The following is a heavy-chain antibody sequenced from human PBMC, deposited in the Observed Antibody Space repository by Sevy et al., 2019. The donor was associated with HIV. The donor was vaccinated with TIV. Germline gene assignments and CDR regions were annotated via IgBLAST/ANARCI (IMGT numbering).Heavy chain of an antibody. V-gene: IGHV3-30*02. CDR1: GFTFSYYG. Sequence: GGSLRLSCTASGFTFSYYGMHWVRQAPGKGLEWVAFIGEDGTAKYYSESVKGRFAISRDNSKKTVFLEMNSLRTDDTAIYYCAKNTAAAGTGCFDYWGQGALVTVSS. CDR3: AKNTAAAGTGCFDY. CDR2: IGEDGTAK. D-gene: IGHD6-13*01. J-gene: IGHJ4*02.